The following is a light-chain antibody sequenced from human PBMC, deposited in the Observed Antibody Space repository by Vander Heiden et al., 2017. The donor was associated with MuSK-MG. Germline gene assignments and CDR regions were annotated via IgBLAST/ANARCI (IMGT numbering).Light chain of an antibody. Sequence: DIQMTQSPSSLSASVGDRVTITCQASQGISNYLNWYQQKPGKAPKLLIYAASNLETGVPSRFSGSGSGTDFTFTISSLQPEDIATYYCQQYDNLPLTFGGGSKVKIK. CDR3: QQYDNLPLT. J-gene: IGKJ4*01. V-gene: IGKV1-33*01. CDR1: QGISNY. CDR2: AAS.